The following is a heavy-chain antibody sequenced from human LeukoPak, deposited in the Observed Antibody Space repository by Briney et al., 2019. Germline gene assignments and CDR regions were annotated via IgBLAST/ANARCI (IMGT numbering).Heavy chain of an antibody. V-gene: IGHV3-49*04. CDR3: TRDADYYDSSGYLDY. CDR2: IRSKAYGGTT. D-gene: IGHD3-22*01. CDR1: GFTFGDYA. Sequence: GGSLRLSCTASGFTFGDYAMSWVRQAPGKGLEWVGFIRSKAYGGTTEYAASVKGRFTISRDDSKSIAYLQMNSLKTEDTAVYYCTRDADYYDSSGYLDYWGHGTLVTVSS. J-gene: IGHJ4*01.